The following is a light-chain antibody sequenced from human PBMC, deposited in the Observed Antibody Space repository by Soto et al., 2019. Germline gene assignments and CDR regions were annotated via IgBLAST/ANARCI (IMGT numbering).Light chain of an antibody. CDR2: GAS. Sequence: EIVMPQSPATLSVSPGERATLSCRASQSVSSNLAWYQQKPGQAPRLLIYGASTRATGIPARFSGSGSGTKCTLTISSLPSEDFAVYYCQQYNNWPPYTFGQGTKLEIK. CDR1: QSVSSN. V-gene: IGKV3-15*01. CDR3: QQYNNWPPYT. J-gene: IGKJ2*01.